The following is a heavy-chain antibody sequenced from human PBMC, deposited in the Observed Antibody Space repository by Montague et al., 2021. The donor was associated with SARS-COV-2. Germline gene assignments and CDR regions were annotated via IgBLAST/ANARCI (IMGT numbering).Heavy chain of an antibody. CDR3: ARTSRGSRYFYGVDV. V-gene: IGHV4-59*01. J-gene: IGHJ6*02. CDR1: GGSISTYY. D-gene: IGHD3-10*01. Sequence: SETLSLTCSVPGGSISTYYWSWIRQPPGKGLEWIGYIYYSGSTNYNPSLKSRVTISIDTSKNQFSLELSSVTAADTAIYYCARTSRGSRYFYGVDVWGQGTTVTVSS. CDR2: IYYSGST.